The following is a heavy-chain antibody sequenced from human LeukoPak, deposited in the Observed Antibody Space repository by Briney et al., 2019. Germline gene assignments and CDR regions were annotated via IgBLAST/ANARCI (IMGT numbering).Heavy chain of an antibody. CDR3: ARYSSEVGWAFDI. V-gene: IGHV7-4-1*02. CDR1: GYTFTSYG. CDR2: INTNTGNP. J-gene: IGHJ3*02. D-gene: IGHD6-19*01. Sequence: ASVKVSCKASGYTFTSYGISWVRQAPGQGLEWMGWINTNTGNPTYAQGFTGRFVFSLHTSVSTAYLQISSLKAEDTAVYYCARYSSEVGWAFDIWGQGTMVTVSS.